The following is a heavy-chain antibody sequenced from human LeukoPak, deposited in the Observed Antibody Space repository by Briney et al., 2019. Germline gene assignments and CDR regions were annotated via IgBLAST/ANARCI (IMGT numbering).Heavy chain of an antibody. D-gene: IGHD6-13*01. CDR3: ARDGWPGSSYYRPFDY. V-gene: IGHV3-21*01. Sequence: PGGSLRISCAASGFTFSSYSINWVRQAPGKGLEWVSSISSGSGYIYYADSVKGRFTISRDDAKSSLYLQMNSLRADDTAVYYCARDGWPGSSYYRPFDYWGQGTLVTVSS. CDR2: ISSGSGYI. CDR1: GFTFSSYS. J-gene: IGHJ4*02.